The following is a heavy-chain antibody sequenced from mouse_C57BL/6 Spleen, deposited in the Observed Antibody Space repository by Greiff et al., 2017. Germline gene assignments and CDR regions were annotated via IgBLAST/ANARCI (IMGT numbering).Heavy chain of an antibody. J-gene: IGHJ2*01. CDR3: AGVGLSGNFDY. Sequence: QVQLQQSGAELVMPGASVKLSCKASGYTFTSYWMHWVKQRPGQGLEWIGEIDPSDSYTNYNQKFKGKSTLTADKSSSTAYMQLSSLTSEDSAVXCCAGVGLSGNFDYWGQGTTLTVSS. CDR2: IDPSDSYT. V-gene: IGHV1-69*01. CDR1: GYTFTSYW. D-gene: IGHD4-1*01.